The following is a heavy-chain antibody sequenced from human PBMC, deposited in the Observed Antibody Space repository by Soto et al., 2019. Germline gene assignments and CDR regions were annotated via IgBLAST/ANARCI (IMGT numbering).Heavy chain of an antibody. J-gene: IGHJ6*02. D-gene: IGHD6-6*01. CDR2: IIPIFSTA. V-gene: IGHV1-69*06. Sequence: QVQLVQSGAEVKKPGSSVKVSCKASGGTFSSYAISWVRQAPGQGLDWMGGIIPIFSTANNAKKFQGRVTITADKSTSTAYMELSSLRSEDTAVYYCAVLWSSSFNGMDVWGQGTTGTGS. CDR3: AVLWSSSFNGMDV. CDR1: GGTFSSYA.